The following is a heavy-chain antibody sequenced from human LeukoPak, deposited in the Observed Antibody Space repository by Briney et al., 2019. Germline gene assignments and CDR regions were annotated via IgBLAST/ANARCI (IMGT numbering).Heavy chain of an antibody. D-gene: IGHD4-17*01. Sequence: GGSLRLSCAASGFTFSSYAMHWVRQAPGKGLQWLALTSDDGSAKYYADSVKGRFTISRDNAKNSPYLQMNSLRAEDTAVYYCARVRRSSTGARYFDLWGRGTLVTVSS. V-gene: IGHV3-30-3*01. CDR2: TSDDGSAK. CDR3: ARVRRSSTGARYFDL. J-gene: IGHJ2*01. CDR1: GFTFSSYA.